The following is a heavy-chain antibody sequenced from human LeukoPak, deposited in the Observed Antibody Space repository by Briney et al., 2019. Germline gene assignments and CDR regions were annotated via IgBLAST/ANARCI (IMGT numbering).Heavy chain of an antibody. Sequence: GESLKISCKVSGYTFSTYWIGWVRQMPGKGLEWMGIIYPGDSDTRCSPSFQGQVTISADKSISTAYLQWSSLKASDTAMYYCARARAGLFDYWGQGTLVAVSS. CDR2: IYPGDSDT. CDR3: ARARAGLFDY. J-gene: IGHJ4*02. V-gene: IGHV5-51*01. CDR1: GYTFSTYW. D-gene: IGHD6-13*01.